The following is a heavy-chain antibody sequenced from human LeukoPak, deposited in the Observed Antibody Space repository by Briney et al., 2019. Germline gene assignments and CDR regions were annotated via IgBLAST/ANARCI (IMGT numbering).Heavy chain of an antibody. D-gene: IGHD3-9*01. Sequence: GGSLRLSCAASRFTFSSYSMNWVRQAPGKGLEWVLYISSSSSTIYYADSVKGRFTVSRDNAKNSLYLQMNSLRAEDTAVYYCAKGGPRGYYDILTGYYADYWGQGTLVTVSS. V-gene: IGHV3-48*01. J-gene: IGHJ4*02. CDR2: ISSSSSTI. CDR3: AKGGPRGYYDILTGYYADY. CDR1: RFTFSSYS.